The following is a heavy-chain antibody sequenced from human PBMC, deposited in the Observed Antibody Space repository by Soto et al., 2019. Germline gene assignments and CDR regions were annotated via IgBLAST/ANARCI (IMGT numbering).Heavy chain of an antibody. V-gene: IGHV3-23*01. D-gene: IGHD3-10*01. Sequence: EVQLLESGGGLVQPGGSLRLSCETSGFSFNTYAMTWVRQAPGMGLEWVAVINYSGRTTFHAQSVKGRFTISRDNSRNTVFLQMALLRAEDTPVYYCVNQRGSAKTYYYYLDVWGLGTTVIVSS. J-gene: IGHJ6*02. CDR2: INYSGRTT. CDR3: VNQRGSAKTYYYYLDV. CDR1: GFSFNTYA.